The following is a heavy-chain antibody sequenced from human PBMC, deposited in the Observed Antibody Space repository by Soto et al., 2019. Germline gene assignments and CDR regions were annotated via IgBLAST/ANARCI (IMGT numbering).Heavy chain of an antibody. CDR2: IYYSGST. D-gene: IGHD3-22*01. V-gene: IGHV4-39*01. Sequence: SETLSLTCTVSGGSISSSSYYWGWIRQPPGKGLEWIGSIYYSGSTYYNPSLKSRVTISVDTSKNQFSLKLSSVTAADTAVYYCARPGGYYYDSSGPKQPYYYYGMDVWGQGTTVTVSS. J-gene: IGHJ6*02. CDR3: ARPGGYYYDSSGPKQPYYYYGMDV. CDR1: GGSISSSSYY.